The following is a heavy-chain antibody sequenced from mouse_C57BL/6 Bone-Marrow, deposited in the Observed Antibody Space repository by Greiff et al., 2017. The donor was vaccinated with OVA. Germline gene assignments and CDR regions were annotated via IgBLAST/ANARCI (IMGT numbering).Heavy chain of an antibody. D-gene: IGHD1-1*01. Sequence: QVQLQQSGPELVKPGASVKISCKASGYAFSSSWMNWVKQRPGKGLEWIGRIYPGDGDTNYNGKFKGKATLTADKSSSTAYMQLSSLTSEDSAVYICASLLLRGFDYWGQGTTLTVSS. J-gene: IGHJ2*01. CDR1: GYAFSSSW. CDR2: IYPGDGDT. V-gene: IGHV1-82*01. CDR3: ASLLLRGFDY.